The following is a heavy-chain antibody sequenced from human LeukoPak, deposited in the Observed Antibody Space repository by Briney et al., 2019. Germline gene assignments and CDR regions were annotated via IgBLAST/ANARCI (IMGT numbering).Heavy chain of an antibody. Sequence: GGSLRLSCAASGFTVSSNYMSWVRQAPGKGLEWVSVIYSGGSTYYADSVKGRFTISRDNSKNTLYLQMNSLRPEDTAVYYCAISPYHIFDVWGQGTMVIVSS. D-gene: IGHD2-21*01. CDR3: AISPYHIFDV. V-gene: IGHV3-53*05. CDR2: IYSGGST. J-gene: IGHJ3*01. CDR1: GFTVSSNY.